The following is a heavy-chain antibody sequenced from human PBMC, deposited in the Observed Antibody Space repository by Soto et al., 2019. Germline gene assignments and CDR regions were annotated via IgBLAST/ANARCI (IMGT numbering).Heavy chain of an antibody. CDR3: AKSPGMYYYDSSGYYHYDY. CDR1: GFTFSSYA. V-gene: IGHV3-23*01. D-gene: IGHD3-22*01. Sequence: GGSLRLSCAASGFTFSSYAMSGVRQAPGKGLEWVSAISGSGVSTYYADSVKGRFTISRDNSKNTLYLQMNSLRAEDTAVYYCAKSPGMYYYDSSGYYHYDYWGRGTLVTVSS. CDR2: ISGSGVST. J-gene: IGHJ4*02.